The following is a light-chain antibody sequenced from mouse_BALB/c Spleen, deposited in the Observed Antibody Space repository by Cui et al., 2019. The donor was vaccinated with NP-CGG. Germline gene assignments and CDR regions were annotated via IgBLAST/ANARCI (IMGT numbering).Light chain of an antibody. CDR3: ALWYSNHWV. Sequence: QEVGTEELALTTSPGATVTLTCRSSIGAVTTSNYANWVQEKPDHLFTGLIGGTNNRAPGVPARFSGSLIGDKAALTITGAQTEDEAIYFCALWYSNHWVFGGGTKLTVL. CDR2: GTN. CDR1: IGAVTTSNY. J-gene: IGLJ1*01. V-gene: IGLV1*01.